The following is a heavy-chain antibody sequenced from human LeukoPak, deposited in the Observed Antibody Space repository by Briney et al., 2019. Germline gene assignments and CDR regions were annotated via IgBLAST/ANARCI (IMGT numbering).Heavy chain of an antibody. V-gene: IGHV3-33*01. CDR3: AREKVGATGNGMDV. CDR2: IWYDGSNK. CDR1: GFTFSSYG. J-gene: IGHJ6*02. D-gene: IGHD1-26*01. Sequence: PGRSLRLSCAASGFTFSSYGMHWVRQAPGKGLEWVEVIWYDGSNKYYADSVKGRFTISRDNSKNTLYLQMNSLRAEDTAVYYCAREKVGATGNGMDVWGQGTTVTVSS.